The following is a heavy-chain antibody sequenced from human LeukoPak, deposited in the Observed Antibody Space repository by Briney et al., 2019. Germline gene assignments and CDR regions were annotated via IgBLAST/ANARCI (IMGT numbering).Heavy chain of an antibody. D-gene: IGHD3-9*01. J-gene: IGHJ4*02. Sequence: SETLSLTCTVSGGSISSYYWSWIRQPPGKGLEWIGYIYYSGSTNYNPSLKSRVTISVDTSKNQFSLKLSSVTAADTAVYYCARLTYYDILTGYYFDYWGQGTLVTASS. CDR3: ARLTYYDILTGYYFDY. V-gene: IGHV4-59*01. CDR2: IYYSGST. CDR1: GGSISSYY.